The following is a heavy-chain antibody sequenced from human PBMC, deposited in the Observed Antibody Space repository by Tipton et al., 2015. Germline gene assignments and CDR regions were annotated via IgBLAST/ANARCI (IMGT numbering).Heavy chain of an antibody. CDR3: ARDLEHGMDV. V-gene: IGHV4-59*12. CDR1: GGSISSYY. D-gene: IGHD5-24*01. CDR2: KYSSGST. Sequence: TLSLTCTVSGGSISSYYWSWIRQPPGKGLEWIGYKYSSGSTNYNSSLKSRLTLSEDTSKRQFSLKLTSVTAADTAMYYCARDLEHGMDVWGQGTTVTVSS. J-gene: IGHJ6*02.